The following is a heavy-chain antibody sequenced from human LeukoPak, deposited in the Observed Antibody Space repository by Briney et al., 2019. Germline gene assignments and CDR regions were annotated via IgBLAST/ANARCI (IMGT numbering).Heavy chain of an antibody. CDR1: DYSISSGYY. J-gene: IGHJ4*02. V-gene: IGHV4-38-2*01. CDR2: IYHSGAT. Sequence: PSETLSLTCAVSDYSISSGYYWGWIRQPPGRGLEWIGGIYHSGATHYNPSLVSRFTISVDMSKNQFFLKVRSVTAADTAVYYCARVNWNFKTLDNWGQGTLVTVSS. D-gene: IGHD1-7*01. CDR3: ARVNWNFKTLDN.